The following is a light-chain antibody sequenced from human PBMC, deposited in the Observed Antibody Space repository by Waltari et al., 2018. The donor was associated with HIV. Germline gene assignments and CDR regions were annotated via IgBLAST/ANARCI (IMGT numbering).Light chain of an antibody. V-gene: IGKV2-28*01. CDR3: MQALETPRT. CDR1: QSLLHGNGNNQ. Sequence: DITMTQSLLSLPVTPGEPASISCRSSQSLLHGNGNNQLNWYLQKPGQSPQLLIYLGSNRASGVPDRFSGCGSDTFFTLKISRVEADDVGIYYCMQALETPRTFGQGTNVEI. CDR2: LGS. J-gene: IGKJ1*01.